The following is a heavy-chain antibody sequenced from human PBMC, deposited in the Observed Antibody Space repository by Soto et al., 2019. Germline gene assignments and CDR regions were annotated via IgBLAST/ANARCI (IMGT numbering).Heavy chain of an antibody. CDR3: ARVPHYDYIWGSYRHGYYFDY. CDR2: IYYSGST. J-gene: IGHJ4*02. V-gene: IGHV4-31*03. D-gene: IGHD3-16*02. CDR1: GGSISSGGYY. Sequence: QVQLQESGPGLVKPSQTLSLTCTVSGGSISSGGYYWSWIRQHPGKGLEWIGYIYYSGSTYYNPSLKSRVTIPVDTSKNQFSLKLSSVTAADTAVYYCARVPHYDYIWGSYRHGYYFDYWGQGTLVTVSS.